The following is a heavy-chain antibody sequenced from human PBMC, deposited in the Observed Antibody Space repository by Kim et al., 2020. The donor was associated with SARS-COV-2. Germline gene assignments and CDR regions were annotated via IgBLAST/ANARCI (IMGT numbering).Heavy chain of an antibody. Sequence: SETLSLTCAVYGGSFSGYYWSWIRQPPGKGLEWIGEINHSGSTNYNPSLKSRVTISVDTSKNQFSLKLSSVTAADTAVYYCASMVRGVIHWFDPWGQGTLVTVSS. CDR3: ASMVRGVIHWFDP. V-gene: IGHV4-34*01. CDR2: INHSGST. J-gene: IGHJ5*02. D-gene: IGHD3-10*01. CDR1: GGSFSGYY.